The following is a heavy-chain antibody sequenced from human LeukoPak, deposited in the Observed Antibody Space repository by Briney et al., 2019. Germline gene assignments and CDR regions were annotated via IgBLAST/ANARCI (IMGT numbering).Heavy chain of an antibody. CDR3: ARLLGVPALNYYYYYMDV. D-gene: IGHD2-2*01. Sequence: SETLSLTCAVSGGSFSGYYWSWIRQSPGKGLEWIGEINHSGNTNYNPSLKSRVTISVDTSKNQFSLKLSSVTAADTAVYYCARLLGVPALNYYYYYMDVWGKGTTVTISS. CDR2: INHSGNT. J-gene: IGHJ6*03. V-gene: IGHV4-34*01. CDR1: GGSFSGYY.